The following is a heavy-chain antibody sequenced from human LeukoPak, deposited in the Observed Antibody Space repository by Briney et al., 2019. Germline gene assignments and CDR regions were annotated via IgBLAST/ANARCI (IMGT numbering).Heavy chain of an antibody. CDR1: GGSISSSSYY. V-gene: IGHV4-39*01. D-gene: IGHD3-10*01. Sequence: SQTLSLTCTVSGGSISSSSYYWGWIRQPPGKGLEWIGSIYYSGSTYYNPSLKSRVTISVDTSKNQFSLKLSSVTAADTAVYYCASTHYYGSGSTNWFDPWGQGTLVTVSS. J-gene: IGHJ5*02. CDR2: IYYSGST. CDR3: ASTHYYGSGSTNWFDP.